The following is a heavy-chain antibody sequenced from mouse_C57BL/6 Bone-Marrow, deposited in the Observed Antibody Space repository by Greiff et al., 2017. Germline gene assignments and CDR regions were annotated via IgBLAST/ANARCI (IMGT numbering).Heavy chain of an antibody. CDR1: GFNIKDDY. Sequence: EVQLQQSGAELVRPGASVKLSCTASGFNIKDDYMHWVKQRPEQGLEWIGWIDPENGDTEYASKFQGKATITADTSSNTAYLQLSSLTSEDTAVYYCSTFEWLLENAKGYWGQGTTVTVSS. V-gene: IGHV14-4*01. J-gene: IGHJ4*01. CDR2: IDPENGDT. CDR3: STFEWLLENAKGY. D-gene: IGHD2-3*01.